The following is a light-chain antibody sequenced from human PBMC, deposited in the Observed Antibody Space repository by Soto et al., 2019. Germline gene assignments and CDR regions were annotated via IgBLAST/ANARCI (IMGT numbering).Light chain of an antibody. CDR3: CSYVGSDTYVI. Sequence: QSALTQPASVSGSPGQSITISCTGTSSNVGSYKLVSWYQQHPGKAPKLMIFEVNKRPSGVSNRFSGSKSGNTASLTISGLQAEDEGQYYCCSYVGSDTYVIFGGGTKLTVL. CDR1: SSNVGSYKL. CDR2: EVN. V-gene: IGLV2-23*02. J-gene: IGLJ2*01.